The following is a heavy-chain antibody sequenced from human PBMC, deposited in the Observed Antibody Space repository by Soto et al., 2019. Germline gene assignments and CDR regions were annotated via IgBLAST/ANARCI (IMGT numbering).Heavy chain of an antibody. D-gene: IGHD2-2*02. CDR1: GYTFSGYY. CDR3: ARSLTEGYCTITGCYTRPLYGMDV. Sequence: GASVKVSCKASGYTFSGYYIHWLRQAPGQGLEWMGWINPNSGGTNYVQKFQGRVTVTRDTPTSTAYMELSRLTSDDTAVYYCARSLTEGYCTITGCYTRPLYGMDVWGQGTTVTVS. V-gene: IGHV1-2*02. J-gene: IGHJ6*02. CDR2: INPNSGGT.